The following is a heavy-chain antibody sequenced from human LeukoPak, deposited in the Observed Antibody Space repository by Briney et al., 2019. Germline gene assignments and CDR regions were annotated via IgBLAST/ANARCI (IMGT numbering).Heavy chain of an antibody. Sequence: GGSLRLSCAASGFTFSSYEMNWVRQAPGKGLEWVSYISSSGSTIYYADSVKGRFTISRDNAKNSLYLQMNSLRAEDTAVYYCARVFLYSGIPRDYWGQGTLVTVSS. CDR2: ISSSGSTI. V-gene: IGHV3-48*03. J-gene: IGHJ4*02. CDR3: ARVFLYSGIPRDY. CDR1: GFTFSSYE. D-gene: IGHD1-26*01.